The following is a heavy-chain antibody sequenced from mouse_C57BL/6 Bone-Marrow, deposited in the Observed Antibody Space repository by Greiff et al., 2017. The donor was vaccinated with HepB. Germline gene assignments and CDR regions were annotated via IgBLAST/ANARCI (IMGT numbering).Heavy chain of an antibody. CDR1: GYTFTDYE. J-gene: IGHJ4*01. CDR2: IDPETGGT. V-gene: IGHV1-15*01. Sequence: QVHVKQSGAELVRPGASVTLSCKASGYTFTDYEMHWVKQTPVHGLEWIGAIDPETGGTAYNQKFKGKAILTADKSSSTAYMELRSLTSEDSAVYYCTKEGPWGQGTSVTVSS. CDR3: TKEGP.